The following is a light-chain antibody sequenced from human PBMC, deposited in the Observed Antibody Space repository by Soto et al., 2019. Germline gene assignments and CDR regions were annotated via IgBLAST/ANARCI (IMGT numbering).Light chain of an antibody. Sequence: QPVLTQSPSASASLGASVKLTCTLNSGHSSYAIAWHQQQPEKGPRYLMRLNSDGSHSKGDGIPDRFSGSSSGAERYLTISSLQSADEADYYCQTWGTGIVVFGGGTKLTVL. V-gene: IGLV4-69*01. CDR3: QTWGTGIVV. CDR2: LNSDGSH. CDR1: SGHSSYA. J-gene: IGLJ2*01.